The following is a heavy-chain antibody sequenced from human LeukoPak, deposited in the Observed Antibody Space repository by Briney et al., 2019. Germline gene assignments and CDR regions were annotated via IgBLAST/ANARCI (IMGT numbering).Heavy chain of an antibody. J-gene: IGHJ6*03. Sequence: PSETLSLTCAVYGGSFSGYYGSWLRQPPGKGLEWIGEINHSGSTNYNPSLKSRVTISVDTSKNQFSLKLSSVTAADTAVYYCARTGYYDFWSRYRTIPNYYYYMDVWGKGTTVTVSS. CDR2: INHSGST. CDR3: ARTGYYDFWSRYRTIPNYYYYMDV. D-gene: IGHD3-3*01. CDR1: GGSFSGYY. V-gene: IGHV4-34*01.